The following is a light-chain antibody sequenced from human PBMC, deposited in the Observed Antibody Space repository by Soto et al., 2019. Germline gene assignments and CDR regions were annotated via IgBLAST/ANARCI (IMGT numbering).Light chain of an antibody. Sequence: QSALTQPPSASGSPGQSVTISCTGTKNDIGVYDFVSWYQHHPGKAPRLIIYEVVQRPSGVPDRFSGSKSGNTASLTVSGLQAADEADYYCISYTGSTTTHWVLGGGTKLTVL. J-gene: IGLJ3*02. CDR1: KNDIGVYDF. V-gene: IGLV2-8*01. CDR2: EVV. CDR3: ISYTGSTTTHWV.